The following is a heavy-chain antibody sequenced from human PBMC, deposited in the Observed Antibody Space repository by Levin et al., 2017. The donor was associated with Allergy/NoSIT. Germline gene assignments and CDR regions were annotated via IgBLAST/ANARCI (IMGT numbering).Heavy chain of an antibody. J-gene: IGHJ4*02. Sequence: SLKISCAASGFTFDDYAMYWVRQAPGKGLEWVSGISWNSGSIGYADSVKGRFTISRDNAKNSLYLQMNSLRAEDTALYYCAKDAGDYEFGLLFNWWGQGTLVTVSS. CDR3: AKDAGDYEFGLLFNW. D-gene: IGHD2-21*01. CDR2: ISWNSGSI. CDR1: GFTFDDYA. V-gene: IGHV3-9*01.